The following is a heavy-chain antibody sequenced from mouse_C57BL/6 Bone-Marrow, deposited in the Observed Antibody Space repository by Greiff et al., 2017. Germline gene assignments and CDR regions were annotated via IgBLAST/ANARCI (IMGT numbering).Heavy chain of an antibody. CDR1: GYTFTSYW. D-gene: IGHD2-4*01. J-gene: IGHJ2*01. CDR2: IDPSDSYT. V-gene: IGHV1-69*01. Sequence: QVQLQQPGAELVMPGASVKLSCKASGYTFTSYWMHWVKQRPGQGLEWIGGIDPSDSYTNYNQKFKGKSTLTVDKSSSTAFMQLSSLTSEDSAVYYCAREGTTGYDYDLDYWGQGTTLTVSS. CDR3: AREGTTGYDYDLDY.